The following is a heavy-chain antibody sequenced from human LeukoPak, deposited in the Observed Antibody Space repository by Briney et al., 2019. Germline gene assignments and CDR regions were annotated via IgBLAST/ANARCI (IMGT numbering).Heavy chain of an antibody. CDR2: IYYSGST. V-gene: IGHV4-59*01. CDR3: ARAVRLANWNYVYYYGMDV. CDR1: GGSISSYY. Sequence: SETLSLTCTVSGGSISSYYWSWLRQPPGKGLEWIGYIYYSGSTNYNPSLKSRVTISVDTSKNQFSLKLSSVTAADTAVYYCARAVRLANWNYVYYYGMDVWGQGTTVTVSS. J-gene: IGHJ6*02. D-gene: IGHD1-7*01.